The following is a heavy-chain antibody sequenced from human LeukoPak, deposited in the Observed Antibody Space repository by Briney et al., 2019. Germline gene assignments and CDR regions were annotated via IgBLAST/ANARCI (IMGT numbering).Heavy chain of an antibody. CDR1: GFTFSSYS. CDR3: AREGLCSGGSCYSGNAFDI. J-gene: IGHJ3*02. V-gene: IGHV3-48*01. CDR2: ISSSSTI. Sequence: GGSLRLSCAASGFTFSSYSMNWVRQAPGKGLEWVSYISSSSTIYYADSVKGRFTISRDNAKNSLYLQMNSLRAEDTAVYYCAREGLCSGGSCYSGNAFDIWGQGTMVTVSS. D-gene: IGHD2-15*01.